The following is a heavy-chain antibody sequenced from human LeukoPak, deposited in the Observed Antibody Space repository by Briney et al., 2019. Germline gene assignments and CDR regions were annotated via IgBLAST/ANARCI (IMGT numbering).Heavy chain of an antibody. CDR3: ARDPYSSGWYSGVDY. Sequence: GGSLRLSCAASGFTFSSYGMHWVRQAPGKGLEWVAFIRYDGSNKYYADSVKGRFPISRDNAKNSLYLQMNSLRAEDTAVYYCARDPYSSGWYSGVDYWGQGTLVTVSS. D-gene: IGHD6-19*01. CDR1: GFTFSSYG. J-gene: IGHJ4*02. CDR2: IRYDGSNK. V-gene: IGHV3-30*02.